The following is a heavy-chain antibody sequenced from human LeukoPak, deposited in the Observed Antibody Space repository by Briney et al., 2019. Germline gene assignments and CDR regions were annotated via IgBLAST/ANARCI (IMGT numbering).Heavy chain of an antibody. CDR1: GFTFSSYG. CDR2: IWYDGSNK. Sequence: GGSLRLSCAASGFTFSSYGMHWVRQAPGKGLEWVAVIWYDGSNKYYADSVKGRFTISRDNSKNTLDLQMNSRRAEDTAVYYCARDRGGSSGWYTFNHWGQGTLVTVSS. J-gene: IGHJ4*02. D-gene: IGHD6-19*01. CDR3: ARDRGGSSGWYTFNH. V-gene: IGHV3-33*01.